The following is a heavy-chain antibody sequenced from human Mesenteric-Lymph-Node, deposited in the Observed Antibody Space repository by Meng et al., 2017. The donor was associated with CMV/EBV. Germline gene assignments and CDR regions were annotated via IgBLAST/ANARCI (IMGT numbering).Heavy chain of an antibody. Sequence: SGPTLVKPTQTLTLTCTFSGFSLSSSGVGVGWVRQPPGKALEWLAVIYWNDDKRYSPSLKTRATIAKDTSKNQVVLIMADMDPVDTATYYCAHRPGRDYNEGFDYWGQGTLVTSPQ. CDR1: GFSLSSSGVG. V-gene: IGHV2-5*01. J-gene: IGHJ4*02. CDR2: IYWNDDK. CDR3: AHRPGRDYNEGFDY. D-gene: IGHD4-11*01.